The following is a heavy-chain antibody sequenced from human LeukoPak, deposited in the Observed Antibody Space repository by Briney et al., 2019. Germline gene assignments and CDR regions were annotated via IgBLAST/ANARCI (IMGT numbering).Heavy chain of an antibody. V-gene: IGHV4-39*01. CDR1: GGSISSSYYY. Sequence: PSETLSLTCTVSGGSISSSYYYWGWIRQPPGKGLEWIGSIYYSGSTYYNPSLKSRVTISVDTSKNQFSPRLRSVTAADTALYYCAYSGSYGHLGYWGQGIPVTVSS. D-gene: IGHD1-26*01. CDR2: IYYSGST. CDR3: AYSGSYGHLGY. J-gene: IGHJ4*02.